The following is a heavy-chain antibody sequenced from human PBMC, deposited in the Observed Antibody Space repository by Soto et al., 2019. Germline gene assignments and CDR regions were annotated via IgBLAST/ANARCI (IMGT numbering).Heavy chain of an antibody. CDR2: IWYHGNTY. J-gene: IGHJ4*02. CDR1: GLTLRPNA. V-gene: IGHV3-33*01. Sequence: GGTLRFPCKPWGLTLRPNARPWFRRPQGKGLGWVATIWYHGNTYYYKDSIKGRFAVSRDNSKNTVFLQMNTLRAEDTATYYCARDRGYGGNYVFDFWGLGTLVTVSS. CDR3: ARDRGYGGNYVFDF. D-gene: IGHD4-4*01.